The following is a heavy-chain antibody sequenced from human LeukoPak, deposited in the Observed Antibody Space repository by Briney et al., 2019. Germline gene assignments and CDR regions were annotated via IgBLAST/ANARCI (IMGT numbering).Heavy chain of an antibody. CDR3: AKETGYTSGWYFEY. CDR1: GITFSSYA. CDR2: ISGSGGST. J-gene: IGHJ4*02. D-gene: IGHD6-19*01. V-gene: IGHV3-23*01. Sequence: AGSLRLSCAASGITFSSYAMSWVRQAPGKGLEWVSGISGSGGSTYYADSVKGRFTISRDNSKNTLYLQMNSLRAEDTAVYYCAKETGYTSGWYFEYWGQGTLVTVSS.